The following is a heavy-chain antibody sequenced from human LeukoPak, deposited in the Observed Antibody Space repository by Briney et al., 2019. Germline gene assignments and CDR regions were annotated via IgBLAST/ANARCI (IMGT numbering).Heavy chain of an antibody. CDR1: GYTFTSYD. Sequence: GASVKVSCKASGYTFTSYDINWVRQATGQGLEWMGWMNPNSGNTGYAQKFQGRVTMTRNTSIGTAYMELSSLRSEDTAVYYCLLLIVVAGIDPWGQGTLVTVSS. CDR2: MNPNSGNT. CDR3: LLLIVVAGIDP. J-gene: IGHJ5*02. V-gene: IGHV1-8*01. D-gene: IGHD6-19*01.